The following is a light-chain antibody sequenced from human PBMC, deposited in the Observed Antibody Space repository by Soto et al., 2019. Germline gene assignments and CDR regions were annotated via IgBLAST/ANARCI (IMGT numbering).Light chain of an antibody. CDR1: QSVNSN. CDR2: VAS. CDR3: QKYNVWPLT. J-gene: IGKJ4*01. V-gene: IGKV3-15*01. Sequence: EIVMTQSPVTLSVSPGDRATLSCRASQSVNSNLAWYQHKPGQTPKLRIYVASTRATGIPARFSGSGSGTEFTLNISSLQSEDFAVYYCQKYNVWPLTFGGGTKVEFK.